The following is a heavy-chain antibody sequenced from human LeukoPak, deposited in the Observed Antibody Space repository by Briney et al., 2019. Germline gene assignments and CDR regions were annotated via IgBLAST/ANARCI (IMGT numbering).Heavy chain of an antibody. V-gene: IGHV3-48*01. CDR1: GFTFSSYG. J-gene: IGHJ4*02. CDR3: ARATLAGYDY. CDR2: ISSVTNTI. Sequence: GGCLRLSCAASGFTFSSYGMNWVRQSPGQGLEWLSYISSVTNTIYYADSVKGRFTISRDNAKNSLYLQMNSLRVEDTAIYYCARATLAGYDYWGQGTLVSVSS. D-gene: IGHD6-19*01.